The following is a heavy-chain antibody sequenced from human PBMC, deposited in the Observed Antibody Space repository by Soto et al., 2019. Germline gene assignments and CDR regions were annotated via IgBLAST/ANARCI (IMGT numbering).Heavy chain of an antibody. Sequence: GGSLRLSCAASGFTFSSYWMHWVRQAPGKGLVWVSRINSDGSRTSYADSVKGRFTISRDNAKNTLYLQMNSLRAEDTAVYYCAKNSYVDYTEPFDYWGQGTLVTVSS. CDR3: AKNSYVDYTEPFDY. V-gene: IGHV3-74*01. CDR2: INSDGSRT. D-gene: IGHD4-17*01. CDR1: GFTFSSYW. J-gene: IGHJ4*02.